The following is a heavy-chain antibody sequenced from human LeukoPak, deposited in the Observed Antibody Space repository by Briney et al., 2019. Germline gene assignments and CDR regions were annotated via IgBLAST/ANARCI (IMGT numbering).Heavy chain of an antibody. V-gene: IGHV3-74*01. CDR2: INSDGSST. CDR3: ARGGCSSTSCYILDY. J-gene: IGHJ4*02. D-gene: IGHD2-2*02. Sequence: GGSLRLSCAASGFTFSSYWMHWVRQAPGKGLVWVSRINSDGSSTTYADSVKSRLTISRDNTKNTLYLQMNSLRAEDTAVYYCARGGCSSTSCYILDYWGQGTLVTVSS. CDR1: GFTFSSYW.